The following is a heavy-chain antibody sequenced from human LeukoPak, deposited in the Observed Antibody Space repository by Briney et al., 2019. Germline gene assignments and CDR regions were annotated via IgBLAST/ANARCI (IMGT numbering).Heavy chain of an antibody. CDR3: AKGRGYCTGGSCYSDY. V-gene: IGHV3-23*01. D-gene: IGHD2-15*01. Sequence: PGGSLRLSRAASGFTFSIYAMSWVRQAPRKGLEWVSAIGGSGGSTYYADSVKGRFTISRDNSKNTLYLQMNSLRVEDTAIYYCAKGRGYCTGGSCYSDYWGQGTLVTVSS. J-gene: IGHJ4*02. CDR1: GFTFSIYA. CDR2: IGGSGGST.